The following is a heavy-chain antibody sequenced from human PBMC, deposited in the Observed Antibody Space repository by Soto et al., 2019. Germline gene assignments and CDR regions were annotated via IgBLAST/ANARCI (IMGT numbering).Heavy chain of an antibody. V-gene: IGHV3-30*18. D-gene: IGHD3-22*01. Sequence: QVPLVESGGGVVQPGRSLRLSCAASGFTFSSYGMHWVRQAPGKGLEWVAVISYDGSHKYYADSVKGRFTISRDNSKNTLYLHMNSLRAEDTAVYYCAKDRPAEFYYDSSGSSNFDNWGQGTLVTVSS. J-gene: IGHJ4*02. CDR1: GFTFSSYG. CDR3: AKDRPAEFYYDSSGSSNFDN. CDR2: ISYDGSHK.